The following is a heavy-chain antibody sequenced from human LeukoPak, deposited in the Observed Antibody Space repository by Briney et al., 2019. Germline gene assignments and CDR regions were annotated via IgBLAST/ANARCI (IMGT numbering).Heavy chain of an antibody. Sequence: GGSLRLSCVASGFTFSSYAMSWVRQAPGKGLEWVSTITGTGDCTYFADSVKGRFTISRDNSKNTLYLQMNSLRAEDTAVYYCATSFGPVIAAAGTGADWGQGTLVTVSS. V-gene: IGHV3-23*01. J-gene: IGHJ4*02. CDR3: ATSFGPVIAAAGTGAD. CDR1: GFTFSSYA. D-gene: IGHD6-13*01. CDR2: ITGTGDCT.